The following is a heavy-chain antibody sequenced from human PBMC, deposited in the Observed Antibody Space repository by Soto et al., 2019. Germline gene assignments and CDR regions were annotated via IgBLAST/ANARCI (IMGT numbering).Heavy chain of an antibody. CDR3: ERNSLSGNNWFDP. CDR2: IYYSGTT. Sequence: QVQLQESGPGLVKPSQTLSLTCTVSGGSISSGGYYWSWIRQHPGKVLEWIGYIYYSGTTYSNPSLLSQVTISLDTAMNQFFLKLSSVTAADTAVSYFERNSLSGNNWFDPGGQGTLVPVSS. D-gene: IGHD5-12*01. V-gene: IGHV4-31*01. CDR1: GGSISSGGYY. J-gene: IGHJ5*02.